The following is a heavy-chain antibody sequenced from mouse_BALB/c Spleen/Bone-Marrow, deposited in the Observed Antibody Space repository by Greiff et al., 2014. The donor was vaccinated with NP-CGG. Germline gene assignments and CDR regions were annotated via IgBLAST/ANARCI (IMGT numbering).Heavy chain of an antibody. J-gene: IGHJ3*01. CDR1: GFSFSNYG. CDR3: ARHAYYDQTEVSFVY. Sequence: DVMLVEFGGGLVKSGGSLKLSCAASGFSFSNYGMSWVRQTPEKRLEWVATISGDGRYTFYSDSVKGRFTISRDNAKNNLYLQLSSLRSEDTALYYCARHAYYDQTEVSFVYWGQGTLVTVSA. CDR2: ISGDGRYT. V-gene: IGHV5-9-2*01. D-gene: IGHD2-4*01.